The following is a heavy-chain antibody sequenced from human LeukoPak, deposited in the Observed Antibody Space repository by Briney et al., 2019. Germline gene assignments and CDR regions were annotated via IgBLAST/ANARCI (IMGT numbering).Heavy chain of an antibody. D-gene: IGHD6-13*01. Sequence: GGSLRLSCAASGSTLSSYWIHWVRQAPGQGLVWVSRINTDGSTTTYADSVKGRFTISRDNAKNTVYLQMNSLRAEDTAVYYCARPPGSWYFDYWGQGTLVTVSS. CDR2: INTDGSTT. J-gene: IGHJ4*02. CDR1: GSTLSSYW. CDR3: ARPPGSWYFDY. V-gene: IGHV3-74*01.